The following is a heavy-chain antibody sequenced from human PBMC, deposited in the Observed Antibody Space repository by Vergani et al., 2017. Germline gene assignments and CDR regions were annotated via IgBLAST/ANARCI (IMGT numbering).Heavy chain of an antibody. V-gene: IGHV1-46*01. CDR3: ARVFPPVAGRRDRSYYFDY. CDR1: GYTFTSYY. J-gene: IGHJ4*02. CDR2: INPSGGST. Sequence: QVQLVQSGAEVKKPGASVKVSCKASGYTFTSYYMHWVRQAPGQGLEWMGIINPSGGSTSYAQKFQGRVTMTRDTSTSTVYMELSSLRSEDTAVYYCARVFPPVAGRRDRSYYFDYWGQGTLVTVSS. D-gene: IGHD1-26*01.